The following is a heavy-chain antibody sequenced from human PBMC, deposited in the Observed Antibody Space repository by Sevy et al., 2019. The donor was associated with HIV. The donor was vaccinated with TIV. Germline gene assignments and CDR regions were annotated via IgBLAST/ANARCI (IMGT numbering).Heavy chain of an antibody. Sequence: GGSLRLSCAASGFTFSNYGMHWVRQAPGKGLEWVALISYDGSNKYDADSVKGRFTISRDNSKNTLYLQMSSLRAEDTAVYYCAKGPHSTTSNPGEYYYYYGMDVWGQGTTVTVSS. CDR2: ISYDGSNK. V-gene: IGHV3-30*18. CDR1: GFTFSNYG. CDR3: AKGPHSTTSNPGEYYYYYGMDV. D-gene: IGHD2-2*01. J-gene: IGHJ6*02.